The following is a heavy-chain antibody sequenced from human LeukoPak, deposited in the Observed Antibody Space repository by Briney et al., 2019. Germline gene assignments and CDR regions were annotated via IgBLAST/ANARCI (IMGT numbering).Heavy chain of an antibody. J-gene: IGHJ4*02. CDR2: IKQDGGEK. Sequence: AGGSLRLSCATSGFTFTGSWMSWVRQAPGKGLEWVANIKQDGGEKYYVDSVKGRFTISRDDAKDSLYLQMNSLRAEDTAVYYCARRYFDYWGQGTLVTVSS. CDR3: ARRYFDY. V-gene: IGHV3-7*03. CDR1: GFTFTGSW.